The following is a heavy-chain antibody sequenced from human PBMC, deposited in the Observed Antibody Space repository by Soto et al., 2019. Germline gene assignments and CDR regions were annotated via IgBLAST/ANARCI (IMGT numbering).Heavy chain of an antibody. CDR2: IYYSGST. J-gene: IGHJ3*02. D-gene: IGHD3-22*01. Sequence: SETLSLTCTVSGGSISSGGYYWSWIRQHPGKGLEWIGYIYYSGSTYYNPSLKSRVTISVDTSKNQFSLKLSSVTAADTAVYYCARDRGYYYDSSGYYSDAFDIWGQGTTVTVSS. CDR3: ARDRGYYYDSSGYYSDAFDI. V-gene: IGHV4-31*03. CDR1: GGSISSGGYY.